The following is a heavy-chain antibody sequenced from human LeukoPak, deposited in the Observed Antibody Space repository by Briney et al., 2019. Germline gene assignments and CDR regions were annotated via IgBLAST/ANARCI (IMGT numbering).Heavy chain of an antibody. Sequence: SETLSLTCTVSGGSISSSSYYWGWIRQPPGKGLEWIGSIYYSGSTYYNPSLKSRVTISVDTSKSQFSLKLSSVTAADTAVYYCARDVRHIAVAGKPHWGQGTLVTVSS. CDR1: GGSISSSSYY. J-gene: IGHJ4*02. CDR3: ARDVRHIAVAGKPH. CDR2: IYYSGST. D-gene: IGHD6-19*01. V-gene: IGHV4-39*07.